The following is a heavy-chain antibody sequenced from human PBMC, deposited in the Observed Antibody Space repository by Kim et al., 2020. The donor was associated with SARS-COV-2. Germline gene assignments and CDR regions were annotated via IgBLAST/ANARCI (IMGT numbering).Heavy chain of an antibody. Sequence: SETLSLTCAVSGGSISSSNWWSWVRQPPGKGLEWIGEIYHSGSTNYNPSLESRVTISVDKSKNQFSLKLSSVTAADTAVYYCAREQGAVAGIFDYWGQGTLVTVSS. J-gene: IGHJ4*02. CDR1: GGSISSSNW. V-gene: IGHV4-4*02. D-gene: IGHD6-19*01. CDR3: AREQGAVAGIFDY. CDR2: IYHSGST.